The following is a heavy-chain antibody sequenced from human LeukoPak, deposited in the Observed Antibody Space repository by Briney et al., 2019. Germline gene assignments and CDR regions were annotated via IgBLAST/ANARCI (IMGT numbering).Heavy chain of an antibody. CDR3: ARDGPIK. Sequence: SETLSLTCTVSGGSISSLICYWGWIRQPPGKGLEWIGSIHYSGSTYYSPSLKSRVTISVDTSRNQFSLKLTSVTAADTAVYYCARDGPIKWGQGTLVTVSS. J-gene: IGHJ4*02. CDR1: GGSISSLICY. D-gene: IGHD5-24*01. CDR2: IHYSGST. V-gene: IGHV4-39*07.